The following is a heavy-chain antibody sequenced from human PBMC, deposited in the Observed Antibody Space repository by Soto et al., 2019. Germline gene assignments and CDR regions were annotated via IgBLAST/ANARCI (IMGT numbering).Heavy chain of an antibody. CDR2: ISWNSGSI. CDR3: ARHPGAGIWYSYFDY. Sequence: EVQLVESGGGLVQPGRSLRLSCAASGFTFDDYAMHWVRQAPGKGLEWVSGISWNSGSIGYADSVKGRFTISRDNAKNSLYLQMNSLRAEDKALYYCARHPGAGIWYSYFDYWGQGTLVTVSS. D-gene: IGHD6-13*01. V-gene: IGHV3-9*01. J-gene: IGHJ4*02. CDR1: GFTFDDYA.